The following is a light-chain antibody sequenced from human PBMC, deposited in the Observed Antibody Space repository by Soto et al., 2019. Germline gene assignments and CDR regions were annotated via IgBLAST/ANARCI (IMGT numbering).Light chain of an antibody. Sequence: QSALTQPASVSGSLGQSITISCTGTGSDVGGFDFVSWYQQHPGKAPKLMIYEVNNRPSGVSNRFSGSKSGNTASLTISGLHAEDEADYYCSSWTSSTTQVLGGGTKLTVL. CDR3: SSWTSSTTQV. J-gene: IGLJ2*01. CDR1: GSDVGGFDF. V-gene: IGLV2-14*01. CDR2: EVN.